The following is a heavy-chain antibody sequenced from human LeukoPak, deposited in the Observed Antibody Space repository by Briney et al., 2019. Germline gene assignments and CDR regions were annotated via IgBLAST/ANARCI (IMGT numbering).Heavy chain of an antibody. CDR1: GGTFSSYA. CDR3: ARDGQVELRSRAFDI. CDR2: IIPIFGTA. D-gene: IGHD1-7*01. V-gene: IGHV1-69*05. J-gene: IGHJ3*02. Sequence: SVKVSCKASGGTFSSYAISWVRQAPGQGLEWMGGIIPIFGTANYAQKFQGRVTITTDESTSTAYMELSSLRSEDTAVYYCARDGQVELRSRAFDIWGQGTMVTVSS.